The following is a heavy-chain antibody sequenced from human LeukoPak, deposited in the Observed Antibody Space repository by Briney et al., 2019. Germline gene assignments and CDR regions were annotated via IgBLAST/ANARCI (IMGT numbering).Heavy chain of an antibody. D-gene: IGHD3-10*01. CDR2: IKQDGSEK. CDR3: ARDHYYGSGSY. Sequence: PGGSLRLSRAASGFTFSSYWMSWVRPAPGGGLEWVANIKQDGSEKYYVDSVKGRFTISRDNAKNSLYLQMNSLRAEDTAVYYCARDHYYGSGSYWGQGTLVTVSS. V-gene: IGHV3-7*01. CDR1: GFTFSSYW. J-gene: IGHJ4*02.